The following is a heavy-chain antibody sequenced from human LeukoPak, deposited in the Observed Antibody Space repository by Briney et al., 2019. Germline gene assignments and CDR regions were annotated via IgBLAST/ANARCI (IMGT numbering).Heavy chain of an antibody. D-gene: IGHD3-10*01. Sequence: GASVKVSCKASGFTFTDYYMHWVRQAPGQGLEWVGWINPNSGATAYAQKFQGRVTMTRDTSISTAYMELSRLRSDDTAVYYCARSRGPLWFWELFWYFQHWGQGTLVTVSS. CDR1: GFTFTDYY. CDR2: INPNSGAT. CDR3: ARSRGPLWFWELFWYFQH. J-gene: IGHJ1*01. V-gene: IGHV1-2*02.